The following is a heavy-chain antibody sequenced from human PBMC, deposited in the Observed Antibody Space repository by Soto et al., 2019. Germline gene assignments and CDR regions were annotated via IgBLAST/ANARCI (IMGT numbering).Heavy chain of an antibody. D-gene: IGHD2-8*02. CDR3: ARRFYWRGGFYGMDV. CDR2: INPSGGST. J-gene: IGHJ6*02. V-gene: IGHV1-46*01. Sequence: QVQLVQSGAAAKKPGASVKVSCKASGYTFTSYYMHWVRQAPGQGLEWMGIINPSGGSTRYAQKFQGRVTMTRDTSTSTVYMELSSLRSEYTAVYYCARRFYWRGGFYGMDVWGQVTTVTVSS. CDR1: GYTFTSYY.